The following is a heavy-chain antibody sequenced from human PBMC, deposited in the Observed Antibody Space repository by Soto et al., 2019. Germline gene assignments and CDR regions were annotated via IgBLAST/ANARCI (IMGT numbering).Heavy chain of an antibody. V-gene: IGHV4-34*01. J-gene: IGHJ5*02. CDR3: AVVDSTGNWFDP. D-gene: IGHD6-25*01. Sequence: TLSLTCAVYGGSFSGYYWSWIRQTPGKGLEFIGSMYYSGTTYYNPSLKSRVTISVDTSKNQFTLKLISVTAADTAVYYCAVVDSTGNWFDPWGEGALVTVSS. CDR2: MYYSGTT. CDR1: GGSFSGYY.